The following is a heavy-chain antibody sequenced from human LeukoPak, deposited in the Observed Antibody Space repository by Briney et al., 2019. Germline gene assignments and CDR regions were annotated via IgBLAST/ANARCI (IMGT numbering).Heavy chain of an antibody. J-gene: IGHJ4*02. CDR3: ARGTEHLDY. V-gene: IGHV3-48*01. Sequence: PGGSLRLSCAASGFTFSSYSINWVRQAPGKGLEWVSYIDGSSTTTYYADSVKGRFIISRDNDKNSLFLQMNSLRVEDTAVYYCARGTEHLDYWGQGTLVTVSS. CDR1: GFTFSSYS. D-gene: IGHD2-21*01. CDR2: IDGSSTTT.